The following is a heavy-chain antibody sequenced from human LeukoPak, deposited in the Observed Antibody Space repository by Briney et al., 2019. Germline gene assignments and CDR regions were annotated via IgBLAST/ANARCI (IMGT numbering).Heavy chain of an antibody. Sequence: GGSLRPSCAAFGFTFSTYPMNWVRQAPGKGLEWVSYISSRSSTIYYADSVKGRFTISRDNAKNSLSLQMNGLRAEDTAVYYCARVRAAWYFDLWGRGTLVTVSS. J-gene: IGHJ2*01. CDR2: ISSRSSTI. D-gene: IGHD2-15*01. V-gene: IGHV3-48*04. CDR1: GFTFSTYP. CDR3: ARVRAAWYFDL.